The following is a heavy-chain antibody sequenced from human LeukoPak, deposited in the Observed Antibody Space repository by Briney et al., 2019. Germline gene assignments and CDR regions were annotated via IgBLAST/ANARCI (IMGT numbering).Heavy chain of an antibody. CDR2: IKSKTDGGTT. J-gene: IGHJ3*02. CDR3: TTRYFDWLLYVRSAFDI. CDR1: GFTFSNAW. V-gene: IGHV3-15*01. D-gene: IGHD3-9*01. Sequence: PGGSLRLSCAASGFTFSNAWMSWVRQAPGKGLEWVGRIKSKTDGGTTDYAAPVKGRFTISRDDSKNTLYLQMNSLKTEDTAVYYCTTRYFDWLLYVRSAFDIWGLGTMVTVSS.